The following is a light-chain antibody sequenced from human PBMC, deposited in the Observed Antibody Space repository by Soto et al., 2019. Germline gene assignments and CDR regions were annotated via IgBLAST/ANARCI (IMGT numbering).Light chain of an antibody. CDR1: QSVTNN. V-gene: IGKV3-15*01. CDR2: GAS. Sequence: EIVMTQSPATLSVSPGERATLSCRASQSVTNNLVWYQQIPGQAPRLLIYGASTRATGVPARFSGSGSGTEFTLTISRLQSEDFAVYYCQQYTYWWTFGQGTKVEIK. J-gene: IGKJ1*01. CDR3: QQYTYWWT.